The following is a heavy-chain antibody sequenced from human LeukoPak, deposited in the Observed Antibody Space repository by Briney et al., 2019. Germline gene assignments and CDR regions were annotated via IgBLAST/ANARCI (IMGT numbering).Heavy chain of an antibody. CDR2: FDPEDGET. J-gene: IGHJ3*02. V-gene: IGHV1-24*01. D-gene: IGHD1-26*01. CDR3: AIILAARHDAFDI. CDR1: GYTLTELS. Sequence: GASVRVSCKVSGYTLTELSMHWVRQAPGKGLEWMGGFDPEDGETIYAQKFQGRVTMTEDTSTDTAYMELSSLRSEDTAVYYCAIILAARHDAFDIWGQGTMVTVSS.